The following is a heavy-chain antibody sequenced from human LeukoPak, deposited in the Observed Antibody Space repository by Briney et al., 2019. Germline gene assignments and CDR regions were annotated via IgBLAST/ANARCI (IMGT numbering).Heavy chain of an antibody. CDR1: GGTFSSYA. D-gene: IGHD2-21*01. CDR2: IIPILGIA. V-gene: IGHV1-69*04. Sequence: ASVKVSCKASGGTFSSYAISWVRQAPRQGLEWMGRIIPILGIANYAQKFQGRVTITADKSTSTAYMELGSLRSEDTAVYYCARPDWYYYGMDVWGQGNPGHRLL. CDR3: ARPDWYYYGMDV. J-gene: IGHJ6*02.